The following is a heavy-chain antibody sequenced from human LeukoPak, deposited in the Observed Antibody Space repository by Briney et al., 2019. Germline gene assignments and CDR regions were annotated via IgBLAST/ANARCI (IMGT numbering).Heavy chain of an antibody. D-gene: IGHD3-10*01. V-gene: IGHV1-2*02. Sequence: GASVTVSFMSSGYTFTDYYMHWVRQAPGQGLAWMGWINPNSGGTNYAQKFQGRVTMPRDTSISTAYMELSRLRSDDTAVYYCAREGGTYYYGSGSYYKSSPYDYWGQGTLVTVSS. CDR3: AREGGTYYYGSGSYYKSSPYDY. CDR2: INPNSGGT. CDR1: GYTFTDYY. J-gene: IGHJ4*02.